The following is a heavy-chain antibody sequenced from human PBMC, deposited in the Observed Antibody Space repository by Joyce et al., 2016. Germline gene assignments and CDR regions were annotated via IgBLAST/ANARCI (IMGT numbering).Heavy chain of an antibody. J-gene: IGHJ5*02. Sequence: QVQLVQSGAEVKKPGASVKVSCKASGYTITSYYIHWVRQAPGQGLEWMGIINPSNGTTTFAQKFQGRVTMTRDKSTSTVYMELSRLRSEDTAVYYCARDRGNYYGSTGWFDPWGQGTLVTVSA. V-gene: IGHV1-46*01. CDR2: INPSNGTT. CDR3: ARDRGNYYGSTGWFDP. CDR1: GYTITSYY. D-gene: IGHD3-10*01.